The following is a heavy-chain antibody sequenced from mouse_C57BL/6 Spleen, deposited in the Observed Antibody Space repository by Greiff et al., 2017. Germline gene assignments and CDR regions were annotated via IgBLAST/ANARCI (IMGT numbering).Heavy chain of an antibody. D-gene: IGHD1-1*01. J-gene: IGHJ2*01. CDR3: ARDYGSSYSRYFDY. V-gene: IGHV1-54*01. CDR1: GYAFTNYL. Sequence: QVQLQQSGAELVRPGTSVKVSCKASGYAFTNYLIEWVKQRPGQDLEWIGVINPGSGGTNYNEKFKGKATLTADKSSSTAYMQLSSLTSEDSAVYFCARDYGSSYSRYFDYWGQGTTLTVSS. CDR2: INPGSGGT.